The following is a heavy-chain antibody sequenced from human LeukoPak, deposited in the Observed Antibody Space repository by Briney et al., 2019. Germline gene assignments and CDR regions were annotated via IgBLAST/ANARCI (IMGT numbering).Heavy chain of an antibody. V-gene: IGHV4-34*01. Sequence: SETLSLTCAVYGGSFSGYYWSWIRQPPGKGLEWIGEINHSGSTNYNPSLKSRVTISVDTSKNQFSLKLSSVTAADTAVYYCARGKVGQQLVPGFTYGAQETLVTVPS. CDR1: GGSFSGYY. D-gene: IGHD6-13*01. CDR3: ARGKVGQQLVPGFTY. CDR2: INHSGST. J-gene: IGHJ4*02.